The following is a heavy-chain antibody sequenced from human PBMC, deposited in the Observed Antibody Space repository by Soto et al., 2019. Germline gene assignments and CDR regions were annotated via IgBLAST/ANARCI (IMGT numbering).Heavy chain of an antibody. CDR2: ISSSSSYI. V-gene: IGHV3-21*03. CDR3: ARDVITMVRGVTYYYMDV. Sequence: GGSLRLSCAASGFTFSSYSMNWVRQAPGKGLEWVSSISSSSSYIYYADSVKGRFTISRDNAKNSLYLQMNSLRAEDTAVYYCARDVITMVRGVTYYYMDVWGKGTTVTVSS. J-gene: IGHJ6*03. D-gene: IGHD3-10*01. CDR1: GFTFSSYS.